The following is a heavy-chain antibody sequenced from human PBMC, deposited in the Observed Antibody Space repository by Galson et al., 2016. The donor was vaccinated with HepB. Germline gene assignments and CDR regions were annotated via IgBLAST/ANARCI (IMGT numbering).Heavy chain of an antibody. J-gene: IGHJ4*02. Sequence: CAASGFTFGDFSMHWVRQAPGKGLEWMTNISPDEVYKFYAESVKGRFTVSRDNSKNMLYLEMTSLRPEDTAVYYCAKDRQRRHGGYAVFAADYWGRGTLVTVSS. CDR1: GFTFGDFS. D-gene: IGHD5-12*01. CDR3: AKDRQRRHGGYAVFAADY. CDR2: ISPDEVYK. V-gene: IGHV3-30*18.